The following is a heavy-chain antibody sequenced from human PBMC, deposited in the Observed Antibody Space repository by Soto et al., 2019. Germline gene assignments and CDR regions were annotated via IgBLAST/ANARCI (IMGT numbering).Heavy chain of an antibody. D-gene: IGHD4-17*01. J-gene: IGHJ3*02. Sequence: GSLRLSCVASGFTFSTYAMSWVRQAPGKGLEWVSALTPSGGETYYADSVKGRFTISRDNSMNALYLQMSSLRIEDTAVYYCAHPRGYGVFDAYDIWGQGTMVTVSS. CDR3: AHPRGYGVFDAYDI. CDR1: GFTFSTYA. V-gene: IGHV3-23*01. CDR2: LTPSGGET.